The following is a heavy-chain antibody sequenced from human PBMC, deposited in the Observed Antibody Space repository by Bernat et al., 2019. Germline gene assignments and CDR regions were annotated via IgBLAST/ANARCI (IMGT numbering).Heavy chain of an antibody. V-gene: IGHV3-30-3*01. D-gene: IGHD2-15*01. Sequence: QVQLVESGGGVVQPGRSLRLSCAASGFTFSSYAMHWVRQAPGKGLGWVAVISYDGSNKYYADSVKGRFTISRDNSKNTLYLQMNSLRAEDTAVYYCARDVLGYCSGGSCSHVYWGQGTLVTVSS. J-gene: IGHJ4*02. CDR2: ISYDGSNK. CDR1: GFTFSSYA. CDR3: ARDVLGYCSGGSCSHVY.